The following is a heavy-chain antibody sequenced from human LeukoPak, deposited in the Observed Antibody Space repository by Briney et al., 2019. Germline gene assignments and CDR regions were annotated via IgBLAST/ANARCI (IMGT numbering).Heavy chain of an antibody. D-gene: IGHD3-9*01. V-gene: IGHV4-39*07. Sequence: SETLSLTCTVSGGSISSSSYYWGWIRQPPGKGLEWIGSIYYSGSTYYNPSLKSRVTISVDTSKNQFSLKLSSVTAADTAVYYCARVSLAYFDWTDRNWFDPWGQGTLVTVSS. CDR3: ARVSLAYFDWTDRNWFDP. CDR1: GGSISSSSYY. CDR2: IYYSGST. J-gene: IGHJ5*02.